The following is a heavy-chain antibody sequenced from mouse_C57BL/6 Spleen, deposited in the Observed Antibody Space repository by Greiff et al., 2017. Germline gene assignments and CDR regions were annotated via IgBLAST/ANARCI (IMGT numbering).Heavy chain of an antibody. CDR2: IHPNSGST. V-gene: IGHV1-64*01. D-gene: IGHD1-1*01. CDR3: ARPRSSYDY. J-gene: IGHJ2*01. CDR1: GYTFTSYW. Sequence: QVQLQQPGAELVKPGASVKLSCKASGYTFTSYWMHWVKQRPGQGLEWIGMIHPNSGSTNYNEKFKGKATLTVDKSSSTAYMQLSSLTSEDSAVYYCARPRSSYDYWGQGTTLTVSS.